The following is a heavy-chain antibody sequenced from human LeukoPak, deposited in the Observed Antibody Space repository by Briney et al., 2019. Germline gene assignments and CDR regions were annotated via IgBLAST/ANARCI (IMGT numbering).Heavy chain of an antibody. V-gene: IGHV3-30*04. D-gene: IGHD4-23*01. CDR2: ISKDGRDI. CDR1: GFTFSNYG. J-gene: IGHJ4*02. CDR3: ARDYDYGGNRGY. Sequence: GGSLRLSCAASGFTFSNYGLHWVRQAPGEGLEWVSLISKDGRDIQYAHSVKGRFTISRDNSKNTLYLQMNSLRAEDTAVYYCARDYDYGGNRGYWGQGTLVTVSS.